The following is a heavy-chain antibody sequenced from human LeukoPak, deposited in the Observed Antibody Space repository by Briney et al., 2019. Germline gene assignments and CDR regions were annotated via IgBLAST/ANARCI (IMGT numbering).Heavy chain of an antibody. V-gene: IGHV4-59*01. CDR2: IYYSGST. J-gene: IGHJ4*02. CDR3: VASYYYDSSGYHFSY. Sequence: SETLSLTCAVYGGSFSGYYWSWIRQPPGKGLEWIGYIYYSGSTNYNPSLKSRVTISVDTSKNQFSLKLSSVTAADTAVYYCVASYYYDSSGYHFSYWGQGTLVTVSS. D-gene: IGHD3-22*01. CDR1: GGSFSGYY.